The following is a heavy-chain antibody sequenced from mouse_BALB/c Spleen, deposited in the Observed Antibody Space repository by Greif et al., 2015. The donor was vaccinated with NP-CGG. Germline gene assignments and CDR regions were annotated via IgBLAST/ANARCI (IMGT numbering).Heavy chain of an antibody. D-gene: IGHD1-1*01. Sequence: QVQLQQSGAELVKPGASVKMSCKASGYTFTSYWMHWVKQRPGQGLEWIGTIDPSDSYTSYNQKFKGKATLTVDTSSSTAYMQLSSLTSEDSAVYYCTRWDYYGSSYGVYFDYWGQGTTLTVSS. J-gene: IGHJ2*01. CDR1: GYTFTSYW. CDR3: TRWDYYGSSYGVYFDY. V-gene: IGHV1S127*01. CDR2: IDPSDSYT.